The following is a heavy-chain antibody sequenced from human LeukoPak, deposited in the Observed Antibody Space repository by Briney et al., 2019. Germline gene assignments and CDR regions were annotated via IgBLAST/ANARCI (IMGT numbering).Heavy chain of an antibody. Sequence: GGSLRLSCAASGFTFSNYWMHWVRQAPGKGLVWVSRINSDGSGTSYADSVKGRFTMSRDNARNTLYLQMNSLRAEDTALYYCARGGSGIEYWGQGTLVTVSS. CDR1: GFTFSNYW. D-gene: IGHD3-10*01. CDR2: INSDGSGT. CDR3: ARGGSGIEY. V-gene: IGHV3-74*01. J-gene: IGHJ4*02.